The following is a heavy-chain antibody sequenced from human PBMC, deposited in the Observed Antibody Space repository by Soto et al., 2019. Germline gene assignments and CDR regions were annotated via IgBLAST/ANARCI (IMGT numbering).Heavy chain of an antibody. Sequence: QVQLIESGGGVVQPGRSLRLSCAASGFIFNSYDMHWVRQAPGKGLEWVAFLSHDGSKRFYADSLKGRITMSRDNVNNTPYLEVLSLRPEYTAVYYCAKDLIGYCGGSTCNIFQSWGQGTLVTVSS. CDR1: GFIFNSYD. D-gene: IGHD2-2*01. CDR2: LSHDGSKR. V-gene: IGHV3-30*18. J-gene: IGHJ4*02. CDR3: AKDLIGYCGGSTCNIFQS.